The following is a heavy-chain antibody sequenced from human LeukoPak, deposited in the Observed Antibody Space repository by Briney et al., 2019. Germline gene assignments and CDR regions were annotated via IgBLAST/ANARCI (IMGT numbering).Heavy chain of an antibody. V-gene: IGHV3-53*01. J-gene: IGHJ2*01. D-gene: IGHD4-11*01. Sequence: PGGSLRLSCAASGFTVSGTYMSWVRQAPGKGLEWVSTIYSSGSTYYTDSVKGRFTISRDNLENTAYLQMNSLRAEDTAVYYCAKIGGAYSRYFDLWGRGTLVTVTS. CDR1: GFTVSGTY. CDR2: IYSSGST. CDR3: AKIGGAYSRYFDL.